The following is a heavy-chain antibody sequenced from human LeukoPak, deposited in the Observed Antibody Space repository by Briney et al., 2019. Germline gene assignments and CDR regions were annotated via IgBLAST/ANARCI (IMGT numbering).Heavy chain of an antibody. CDR1: GYTFTGYY. J-gene: IGHJ5*02. Sequence: ASVKVSCKASGYTFTGYYMHWVRQAPGQGLEWMGWINPNSGGTNYAQKFQGRVTMTRDTSISTAYMELSRLRSDDTAVYYCARDAYCSSTSCSNWFDPWGQGTLVTVSS. CDR2: INPNSGGT. D-gene: IGHD2-2*01. V-gene: IGHV1-2*02. CDR3: ARDAYCSSTSCSNWFDP.